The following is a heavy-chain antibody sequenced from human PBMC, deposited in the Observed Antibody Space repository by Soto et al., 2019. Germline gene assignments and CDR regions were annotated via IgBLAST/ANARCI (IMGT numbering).Heavy chain of an antibody. Sequence: VASVKVSCKASGGTFSSYAISWVRQAPGQGLEWMGGIIPIFGTANYAQKFQGRVTITADESTSTAYMELSSLRSGDTAVYYCARESIAAAVFDYWGQGTLVTVSS. CDR2: IIPIFGTA. CDR1: GGTFSSYA. J-gene: IGHJ4*02. V-gene: IGHV1-69*13. CDR3: ARESIAAAVFDY. D-gene: IGHD6-13*01.